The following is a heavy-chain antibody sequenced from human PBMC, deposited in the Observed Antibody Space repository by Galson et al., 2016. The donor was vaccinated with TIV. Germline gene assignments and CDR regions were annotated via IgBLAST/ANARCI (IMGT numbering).Heavy chain of an antibody. V-gene: IGHV5-51*01. CDR3: ARQTTRSFDS. CDR1: GYSFTTYW. CDR2: IFPDDSET. Sequence: QSGAEVTKPGESLKISCKASGYSFTTYWIAWVRQMPGKGLEWMGIIFPDDSETAYSPSFEGQVTISVDKSLNVAYVQWNSLRTSDTAMYYCARQTTRSFDSWGRGTRVSVSA. D-gene: IGHD4-17*01. J-gene: IGHJ4*01.